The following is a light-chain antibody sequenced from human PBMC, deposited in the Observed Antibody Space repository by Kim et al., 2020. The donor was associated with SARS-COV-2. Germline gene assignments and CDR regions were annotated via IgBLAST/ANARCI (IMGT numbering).Light chain of an antibody. CDR3: ATNHGSGSNFLVV. CDR2: VGTGGIVG. J-gene: IGLJ2*01. CDR1: SGSDNYE. Sequence: TCNRSSGSDNYEVDWYQQRPGKGPRFVMRVGTGGIVGSKGDGIPDRFSVLGSGLNRFLTIKNIQEEDESDYHCATNHGSGSNFLVVFGGGTQLTVL. V-gene: IGLV9-49*03.